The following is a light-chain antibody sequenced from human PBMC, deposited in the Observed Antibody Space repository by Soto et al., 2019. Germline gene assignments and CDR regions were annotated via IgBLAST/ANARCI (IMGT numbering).Light chain of an antibody. CDR1: QSVSSSY. Sequence: EIVLTQSPGTLSLSPGERATLSCRASQSVSSSYLAWYQQKPGQAPRLLLYGASSRATGIPDRFSGSGSGTDFTLTISRLEPEDFAVYYCQQYGTSITFGQGTRLE. CDR3: QQYGTSIT. V-gene: IGKV3-20*01. CDR2: GAS. J-gene: IGKJ5*01.